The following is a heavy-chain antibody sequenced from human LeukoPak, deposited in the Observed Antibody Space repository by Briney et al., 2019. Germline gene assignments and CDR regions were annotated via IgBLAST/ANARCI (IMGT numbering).Heavy chain of an antibody. Sequence: QSGRSLRLSCAASGFTFSSYAMHWVRQALGKGLEWVAVISYDGSNKYYADSVKGRFTISRDNSKNTLYLQMNSLRADDTAVYYCAREAVMPVAPVKIGTSDRPLYEYYGLDVWGQGTTVTVS. CDR3: AREAVMPVAPVKIGTSDRPLYEYYGLDV. CDR1: GFTFSSYA. J-gene: IGHJ6*02. V-gene: IGHV3-30*14. CDR2: ISYDGSNK. D-gene: IGHD1/OR15-1a*01.